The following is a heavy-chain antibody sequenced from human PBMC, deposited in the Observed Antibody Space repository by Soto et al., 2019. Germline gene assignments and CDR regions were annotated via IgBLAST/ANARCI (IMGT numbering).Heavy chain of an antibody. J-gene: IGHJ4*02. V-gene: IGHV1-2*04. Sequence: QVPLMQSGAEVKKPGASVKVSCKASGYTFTGYYMHWVRQAPGQGLEWMGWINPNSGGTNYAQKFQGWVTMTRDTSISTAYMELSRLRSDDTAVYYCARAKYDIAGIDYWGQGTLVTVSS. CDR2: INPNSGGT. D-gene: IGHD6-13*01. CDR1: GYTFTGYY. CDR3: ARAKYDIAGIDY.